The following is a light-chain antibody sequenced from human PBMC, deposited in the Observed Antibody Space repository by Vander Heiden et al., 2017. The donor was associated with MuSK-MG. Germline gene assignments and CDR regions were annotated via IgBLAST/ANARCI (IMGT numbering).Light chain of an antibody. CDR2: AAS. J-gene: IGKJ1*01. CDR1: QSISSY. Sequence: DIQMTQSPSSLSASVGDRVTITCRASQSISSYLNWYQQKPGKAPKLLIYAASNLQSGVPSRFSGSGSGTDFTLTISSLQPEDFATYYCQQSYSNPRTVGQGTKVEIK. CDR3: QQSYSNPRT. V-gene: IGKV1-39*01.